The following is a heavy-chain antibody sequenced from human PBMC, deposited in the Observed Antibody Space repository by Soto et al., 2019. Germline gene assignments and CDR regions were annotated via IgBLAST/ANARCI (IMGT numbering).Heavy chain of an antibody. CDR1: GGSFSGYY. J-gene: IGHJ5*02. CDR3: ARGSRTIFGVVNRFDP. D-gene: IGHD3-3*01. CDR2: INHSGST. Sequence: PSETXSLTCAVYGGSFSGYYWSWIRQPPGKGLEWIGEINHSGSTNYNPSLKSRVTISVDTSKNQFSLKLSSVTAADTAVYYCARGSRTIFGVVNRFDPWGQGTLVTVSS. V-gene: IGHV4-34*01.